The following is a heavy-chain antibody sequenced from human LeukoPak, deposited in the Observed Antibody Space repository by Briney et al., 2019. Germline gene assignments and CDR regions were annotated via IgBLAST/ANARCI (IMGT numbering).Heavy chain of an antibody. J-gene: IGHJ4*02. CDR2: ISSSGSTI. CDR1: GFTFSDYY. CDR3: ARSRIAAASPVGY. Sequence: PGGSLRLSCAASGFTFSDYYMSWIRQAPGKGLEGVSYISSSGSTIDYADSVKGRFTISRDNAKNSLYLQMNSLRAEDTAVYYCARSRIAAASPVGYWGQGTLVTVSS. D-gene: IGHD6-13*01. V-gene: IGHV3-11*04.